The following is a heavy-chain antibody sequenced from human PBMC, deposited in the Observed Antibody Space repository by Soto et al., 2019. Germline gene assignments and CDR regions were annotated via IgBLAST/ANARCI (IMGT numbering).Heavy chain of an antibody. CDR2: IYYSGST. CDR3: FQNMDV. CDR1: GGSISSSSYY. V-gene: IGHV4-39*07. J-gene: IGHJ6*03. Sequence: GSLRLSCTVSGGSISSSSYYWGWIRQPPGKGLEWIGSIYYSGSTYYNPSLKSRVTISVDTSKNQFSLKLSSVTAADTSVYYCFQNMDVWGKGTTVTVSS.